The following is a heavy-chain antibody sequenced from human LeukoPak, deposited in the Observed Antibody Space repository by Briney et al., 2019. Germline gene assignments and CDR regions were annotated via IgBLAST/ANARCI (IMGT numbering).Heavy chain of an antibody. CDR3: ARDRGNYFDY. V-gene: IGHV4-59*01. CDR1: GGPISSYY. J-gene: IGHJ4*02. D-gene: IGHD3-16*01. CDR2: IYYSGST. Sequence: PSETLSLTCTVSGGPISSYYWSWIRQPPGKGLEWIGYIYYSGSTNYNPSLKSRVTISVDTSKNQFSLKLSSVTAADTAVYYCARDRGNYFDYWGQGTLVTVSS.